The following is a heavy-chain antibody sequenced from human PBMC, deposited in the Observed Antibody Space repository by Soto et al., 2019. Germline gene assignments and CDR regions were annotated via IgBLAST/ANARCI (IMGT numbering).Heavy chain of an antibody. Sequence: GASVNVSCKXSGYTFTSYCISWVRQAPGQGLAGMGWISAYNGNTNYAQKLQGRVTMTTDTSTSTAYMELRSLRSDDTAVYYCARDRIAAADYNWFDPWGQGTLVTVSS. J-gene: IGHJ5*02. V-gene: IGHV1-18*01. CDR2: ISAYNGNT. CDR1: GYTFTSYC. CDR3: ARDRIAAADYNWFDP. D-gene: IGHD6-13*01.